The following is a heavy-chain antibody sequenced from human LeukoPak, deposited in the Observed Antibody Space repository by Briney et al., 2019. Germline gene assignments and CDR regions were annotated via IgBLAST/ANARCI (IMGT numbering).Heavy chain of an antibody. J-gene: IGHJ4*02. V-gene: IGHV3-23*01. CDR2: TRGSGGDT. Sequence: GVSLRLSCAASGFTFNSYAMSWVRQTPGKGLEWVSDTRGSGGDTYYADSVKGRFTIYRDNSKNTLYLQMNSLRDEDTALYYCAKAGIGVVGYFDYWGQGTLVTVSS. CDR3: AKAGIGVVGYFDY. CDR1: GFTFNSYA. D-gene: IGHD6-19*01.